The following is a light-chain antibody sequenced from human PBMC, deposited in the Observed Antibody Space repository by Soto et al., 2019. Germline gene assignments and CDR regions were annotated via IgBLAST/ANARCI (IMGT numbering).Light chain of an antibody. CDR3: QQYGSSPET. CDR2: GAS. CDR1: QSVTSNY. Sequence: EIVLTPSPGTLSLSPREGATLSCRASQSVTSNYLAWYQQKPGQAPRLLIYGASSRATGIPDRFSGSGSGTDFTLTISRLEPEDFAVYYCQQYGSSPETFGQGTKV. V-gene: IGKV3-20*01. J-gene: IGKJ1*01.